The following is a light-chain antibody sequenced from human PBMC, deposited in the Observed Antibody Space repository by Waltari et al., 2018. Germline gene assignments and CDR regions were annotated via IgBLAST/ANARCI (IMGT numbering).Light chain of an antibody. CDR1: QSVLYSSNNKNY. J-gene: IGKJ1*01. CDR3: QQYYSTPRT. CDR2: WAS. V-gene: IGKV4-1*01. Sequence: DIVMTQSPDSLAVSLGERATINCKSSQSVLYSSNNKNYLAWYQQKPGQPPKLLIDWASTRESGVPDRFSGSGSGTDFTLTISSLQAEDGAVYYCQQYYSTPRTFGQGTKVEIK.